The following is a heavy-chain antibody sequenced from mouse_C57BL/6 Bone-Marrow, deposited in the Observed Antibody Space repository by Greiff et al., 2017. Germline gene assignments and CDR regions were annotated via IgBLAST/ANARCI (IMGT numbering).Heavy chain of an antibody. J-gene: IGHJ4*01. CDR1: GFTFSSSA. D-gene: IGHD2-2*01. V-gene: IGHV5-4*01. Sequence: DVQLVESGGGLVKPGGSLKLSCAASGFTFSSSAMSWVRQTPEKRLEWVATISDGGSYTYYPDNVKGRFTISRDNAKNNLYLQMSHLKSEDTAMYYCARGGLPYYAMDYWGQGTSVTVSS. CDR2: ISDGGSYT. CDR3: ARGGLPYYAMDY.